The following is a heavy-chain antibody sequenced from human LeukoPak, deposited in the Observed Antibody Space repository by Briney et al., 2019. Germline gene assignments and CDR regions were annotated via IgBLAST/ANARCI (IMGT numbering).Heavy chain of an antibody. CDR1: GYSFTSYW. J-gene: IGHJ5*02. D-gene: IGHD6-6*01. Sequence: GESLKISCKGSGYSFTSYWIGWVRQMPGKGLEWMGIIYPGDSDTRYSPPFQGQVTISADKSISAAYLQWSGLKASDTAMYYCARHSIAARDPWFDPWGQGTLVTVSS. V-gene: IGHV5-51*01. CDR3: ARHSIAARDPWFDP. CDR2: IYPGDSDT.